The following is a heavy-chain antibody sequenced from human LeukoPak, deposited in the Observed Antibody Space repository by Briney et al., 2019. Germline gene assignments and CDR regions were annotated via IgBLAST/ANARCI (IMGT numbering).Heavy chain of an antibody. CDR2: IYTSGST. CDR3: ARDHDMHNYDSSGYYSD. D-gene: IGHD3-22*01. Sequence: PSETLSLTCTVSGGSISSYYWSWIRQSAGKGLEWIGRIYTSGSTNYNPSLKSRVTMSVDTSKNQFSLKLSSVTAADTAVYYCARDHDMHNYDSSGYYSDWGQGTLVTVSS. J-gene: IGHJ4*02. CDR1: GGSISSYY. V-gene: IGHV4-4*07.